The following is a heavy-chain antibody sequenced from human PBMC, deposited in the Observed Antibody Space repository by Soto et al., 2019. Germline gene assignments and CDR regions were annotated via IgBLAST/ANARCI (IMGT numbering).Heavy chain of an antibody. CDR2: IWYDGSNK. J-gene: IGHJ4*02. V-gene: IGHV3-33*01. CDR1: GFTFSSYG. Sequence: PGGSLRLSCAASGFTFSSYGMHWVRQAPGKGLEWVAVIWYDGSNKYYADSVKGRFTISRDNSKNTLYLQMNSLRAEDTAVYYCARGPMCEPLYFDYWGQGTLVTVSS. CDR3: ARGPMCEPLYFDY.